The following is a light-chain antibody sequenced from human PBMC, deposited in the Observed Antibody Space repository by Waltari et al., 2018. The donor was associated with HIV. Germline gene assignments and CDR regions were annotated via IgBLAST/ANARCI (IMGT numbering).Light chain of an antibody. CDR2: EVS. CDR3: CSYAGSSTYV. CDR1: SSDVGSYNL. V-gene: IGLV2-23*02. J-gene: IGLJ1*01. Sequence: SALTQPASVSGSPGQSITISCTGTSSDVGSYNLFPWYQQHPSKAPKLMIYEVSKRPSGVSNRFSGSKSGNTASLTISGLQAEDEADYYCCSYAGSSTYVFGTGTKVTVL.